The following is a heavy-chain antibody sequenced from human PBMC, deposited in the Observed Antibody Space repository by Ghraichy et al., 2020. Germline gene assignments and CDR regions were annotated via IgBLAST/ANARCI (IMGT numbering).Heavy chain of an antibody. D-gene: IGHD1-1*01. Sequence: GGSLRLSCTASGFTFGDYAMTWVRQAPGKGLEWVGLIRSKKYGGTVEYAASVKGRFTISRDDSKSIAYLQMNSLTTEDTALHYCAREPWNDYWGQGTLVTVSS. CDR2: IRSKKYGGTV. CDR3: AREPWNDY. CDR1: GFTFGDYA. V-gene: IGHV3-49*04. J-gene: IGHJ4*02.